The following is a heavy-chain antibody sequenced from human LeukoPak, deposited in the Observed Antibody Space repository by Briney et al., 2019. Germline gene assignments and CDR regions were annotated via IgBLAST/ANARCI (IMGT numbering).Heavy chain of an antibody. CDR3: ASRGYSSSWSD. D-gene: IGHD6-13*01. CDR1: GGSISSYY. J-gene: IGHJ4*02. V-gene: IGHV4-59*12. CDR2: IYYSGST. Sequence: SETLPLTCTVSGGSISSYYWSWIRQPPGKGLEWIGYIYYSGSTNYNPSLKSRVTISVDTSKNQFSLKLSSVTAADTAVYYCASRGYSSSWSDWGQGTLVTVSS.